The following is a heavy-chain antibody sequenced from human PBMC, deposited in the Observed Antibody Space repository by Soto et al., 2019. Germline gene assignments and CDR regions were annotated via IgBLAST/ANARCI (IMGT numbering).Heavy chain of an antibody. CDR2: IHPADSDT. CDR1: GYTFINYW. Sequence: GESLKISCEGSGYTFINYWIVWVRQTPGKGLEWMGVIHPADSDTRYSPSFQGQVTISVDKSISTAYLQWSSLKASDTAMYYCARRIRRYDLGIPGAMDIWGQGTMVTVSS. CDR3: ARRIRRYDLGIPGAMDI. V-gene: IGHV5-51*01. D-gene: IGHD3-10*01. J-gene: IGHJ3*02.